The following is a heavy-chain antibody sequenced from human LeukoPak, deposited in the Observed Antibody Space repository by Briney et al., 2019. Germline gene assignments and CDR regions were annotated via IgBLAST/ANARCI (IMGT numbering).Heavy chain of an antibody. Sequence: SETLSLTCTVSGGSVSSGSYYWSWIRQPPGKGLEWIGYIYYSGGTNYNPSLKSRVTISVDTSKNQFSLKLSSVTAADTAVYYCARVARDGYSYWGQGTLVTVSS. CDR1: GGSVSSGSYY. CDR3: ARVARDGYSY. CDR2: IYYSGGT. D-gene: IGHD5-24*01. J-gene: IGHJ4*02. V-gene: IGHV4-61*01.